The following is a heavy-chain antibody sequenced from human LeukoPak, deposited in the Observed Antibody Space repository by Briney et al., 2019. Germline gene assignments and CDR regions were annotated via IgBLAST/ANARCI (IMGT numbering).Heavy chain of an antibody. V-gene: IGHV1-24*01. J-gene: IGHJ4*02. D-gene: IGHD3-10*01. CDR3: ATAYYYGSGSLYSDY. CDR2: FDPEDGET. Sequence: ASVKVSCKVSGYSLTKLCMHWVRQAPGKGLEWMGNFDPEDGETIYAQKFQGRVTMTEDTSTETAYMELSSLRSEDTAVYYCATAYYYGSGSLYSDYWGQGTLVTVSS. CDR1: GYSLTKLC.